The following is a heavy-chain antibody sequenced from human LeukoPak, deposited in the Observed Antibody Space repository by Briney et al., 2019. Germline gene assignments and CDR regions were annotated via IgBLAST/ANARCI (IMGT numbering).Heavy chain of an antibody. D-gene: IGHD3-22*01. J-gene: IGHJ3*02. CDR2: IIPILGIA. CDR3: ARVRFSLDRLRSPDSPPGAFDI. V-gene: IGHV1-69*04. Sequence: GASVKVSCKASGGTFSSYAISWVRQAPGQGLEWMGRIIPILGIANYAHKFQGRVTITADKSTSTAYMELSRLRSEATAVYYCARVRFSLDRLRSPDSPPGAFDIWGQGTMVTVSS. CDR1: GGTFSSYA.